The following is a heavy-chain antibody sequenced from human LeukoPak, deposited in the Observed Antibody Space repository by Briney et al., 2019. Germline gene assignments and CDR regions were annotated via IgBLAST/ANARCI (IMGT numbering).Heavy chain of an antibody. V-gene: IGHV3-30*02. J-gene: IGHJ4*02. Sequence: GSLRLSCAASGFTFSNTWMNLVRPAPGKGLEWVSMMWFDESHRFYAASVKGRFTISRDNSKNTLYLQMNSLSVENTALYYCATEEIIASTFDSWGQGTPVTVSS. D-gene: IGHD2-21*01. CDR2: MWFDESHR. CDR1: GFTFSNTW. CDR3: ATEEIIASTFDS.